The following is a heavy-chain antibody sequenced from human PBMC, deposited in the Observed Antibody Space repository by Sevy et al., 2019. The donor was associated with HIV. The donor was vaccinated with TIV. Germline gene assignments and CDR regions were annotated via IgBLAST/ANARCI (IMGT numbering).Heavy chain of an antibody. V-gene: IGHV4-59*11. Sequence: SETLSLICTVSGGPISSHYWSWIRQTPGKGLEWIGYFYYTGITNYNPSLKSRVTMSADTSTNRVSLELSSVTAADTAVYYCARVPSPYYDSSGDLIREYYFDSWGQGTPVTVSS. J-gene: IGHJ4*02. CDR3: ARVPSPYYDSSGDLIREYYFDS. CDR2: FYYTGIT. D-gene: IGHD3-22*01. CDR1: GGPISSHY.